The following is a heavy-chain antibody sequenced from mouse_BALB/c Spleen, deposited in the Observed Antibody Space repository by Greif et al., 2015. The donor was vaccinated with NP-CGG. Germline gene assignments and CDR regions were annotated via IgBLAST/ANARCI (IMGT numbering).Heavy chain of an antibody. D-gene: IGHD2-4*01. CDR2: IDPETGGT. Sequence: LVESGAELVRPGASVTLSCKASGYTFTDYEMHWVRQTPVHGLEWIGAIDPETGGTAYNQKFKGKATLTADKSSSTAYMELRSLTSEDSAVYYCTITTAYWGQGTLVTVSA. J-gene: IGHJ3*01. V-gene: IGHV1-15*01. CDR3: TITTAY. CDR1: GYTFTDYE.